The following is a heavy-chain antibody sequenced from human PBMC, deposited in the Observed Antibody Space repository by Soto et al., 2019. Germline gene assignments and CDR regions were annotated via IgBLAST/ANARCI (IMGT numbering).Heavy chain of an antibody. D-gene: IGHD3-22*01. CDR3: ARGGYYDSSGSRNYHYYGMDV. CDR2: ISPYNDYT. Sequence: QAQLVQSGAEVKNPGASVRVSCKASGYTFSSYGISWVRQAPGQGLEWLGWISPYNDYTNYAQKLQGRVTMTTDTSXXTAYMALRSLRSDDTAIYFCARGGYYDSSGSRNYHYYGMDVWGQGTTVTVSS. V-gene: IGHV1-18*01. CDR1: GYTFSSYG. J-gene: IGHJ6*02.